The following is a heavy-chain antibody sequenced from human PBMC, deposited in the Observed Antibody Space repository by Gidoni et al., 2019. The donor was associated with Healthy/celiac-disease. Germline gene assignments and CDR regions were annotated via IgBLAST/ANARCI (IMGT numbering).Heavy chain of an antibody. V-gene: IGHV3-72*01. D-gene: IGHD2-2*01. CDR3: ARDGGYCSSTSCYHYYYGMDV. CDR2: TRNKANSYTT. J-gene: IGHJ6*02. Sequence: EVQLVESGGGLVQPGGSLRLACAASGFTFSDHSMDWVSQAPGKGLEWVGRTRNKANSYTTEYAASVKGRFTISRDDSKNSLYLQMNSLKTEDTAVYYCARDGGYCSSTSCYHYYYGMDVWGQGTTVTVSS. CDR1: GFTFSDHS.